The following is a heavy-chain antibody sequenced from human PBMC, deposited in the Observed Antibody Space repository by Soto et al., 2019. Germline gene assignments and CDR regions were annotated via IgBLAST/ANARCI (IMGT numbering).Heavy chain of an antibody. V-gene: IGHV3-7*01. CDR1: GFTFSSYW. Sequence: GGSLRLSCAASGFTFSSYWMSWVRQAPGKGLEWVANIKQDGSEKYYVDSVKGRFTISRDNAKNSLYLQMNSLRAEDTAVYYCARDPDYSNYGRDYWGQGTLVTVSS. CDR3: ARDPDYSNYGRDY. CDR2: IKQDGSEK. J-gene: IGHJ4*02. D-gene: IGHD4-4*01.